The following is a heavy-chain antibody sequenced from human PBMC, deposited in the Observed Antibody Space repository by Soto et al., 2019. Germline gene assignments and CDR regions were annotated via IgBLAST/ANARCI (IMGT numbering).Heavy chain of an antibody. J-gene: IGHJ4*02. D-gene: IGHD3-22*01. Sequence: PGESLKISCKGSGYSFTSYWIGWVRQMPGKGLEWMGIIYPGDSDTRYSPSFQGQVTISADKSISTADLQWSSLKASDTAMYYCARPIISGYYDSSCYEGGYFDYWGQGTLVTVSS. CDR2: IYPGDSDT. V-gene: IGHV5-51*01. CDR1: GYSFTSYW. CDR3: ARPIISGYYDSSCYEGGYFDY.